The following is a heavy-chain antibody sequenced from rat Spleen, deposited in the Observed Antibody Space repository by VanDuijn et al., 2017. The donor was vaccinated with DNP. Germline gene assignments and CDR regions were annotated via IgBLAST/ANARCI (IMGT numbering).Heavy chain of an antibody. D-gene: IGHD1-10*01. J-gene: IGHJ3*01. Sequence: QVQLKESGPGLVPPSQTLSLTCTVSGFSLTSYHVHWIRQPPGKGLEWMGRIQSVGTTDYNSTLKSRLSISRDTSKNQVSLNMNSVQTEDTAMYFCARSVTLTTIFAYWGQGTLVTVSS. CDR1: GFSLTSYH. CDR3: ARSVTLTTIFAY. V-gene: IGHV2-27*01. CDR2: IQSVGTT.